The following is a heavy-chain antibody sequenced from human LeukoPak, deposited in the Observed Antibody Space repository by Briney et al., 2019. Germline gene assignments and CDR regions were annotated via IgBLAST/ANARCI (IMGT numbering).Heavy chain of an antibody. CDR1: GFTFSSYA. CDR3: ARGKHSGWGHHFDY. CDR2: ISYDGSNK. D-gene: IGHD6-19*01. Sequence: GGSLRLSRAASGFTFSSYAMHWVRQAPGKGLEWVAVISYDGSNKYYADSVKGRFTISRDNSKNTLYLQMNSLRAEDTAVYYCARGKHSGWGHHFDYWGQGTLVTVSS. V-gene: IGHV3-30-3*01. J-gene: IGHJ4*02.